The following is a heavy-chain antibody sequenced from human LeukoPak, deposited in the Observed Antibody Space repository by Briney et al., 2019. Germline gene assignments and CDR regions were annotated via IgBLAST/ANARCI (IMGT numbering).Heavy chain of an antibody. CDR2: IIPIFGTT. V-gene: IGHV1-69*13. CDR1: GGTFNSYT. CDR3: STEKWGVDVVSTGWP. Sequence: SVKVSCKASGGTFNSYTINWVRQAPGQGLEWVGGIIPIFGTTTYAQKFQGRVTISADESTRTAYMDLSSLTSEDTAVYYCSTEKWGVDVVSTGWPWGQGTLIIVSS. D-gene: IGHD5/OR15-5a*01. J-gene: IGHJ5*02.